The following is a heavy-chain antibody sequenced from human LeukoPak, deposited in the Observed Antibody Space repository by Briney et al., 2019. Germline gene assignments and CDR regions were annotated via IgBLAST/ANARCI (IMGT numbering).Heavy chain of an antibody. CDR1: GFTFSSYW. CDR2: ISSDGSSS. J-gene: IGHJ4*02. Sequence: PGGSLRLSCAASGFTFSSYWMHWVRQAPGKGLVWVSRISSDGSSSRYADSVKGRFTISRDNAKNTLYLQMNSLRAEDTAVYYCTSPGYCSSTSCPFDYWGRRTLVTVSS. CDR3: TSPGYCSSTSCPFDY. V-gene: IGHV3-74*01. D-gene: IGHD2-2*03.